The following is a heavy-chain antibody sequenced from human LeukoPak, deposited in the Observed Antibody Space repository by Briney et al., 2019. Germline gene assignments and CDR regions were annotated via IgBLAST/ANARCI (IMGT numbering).Heavy chain of an antibody. CDR2: IKQDGREK. CDR1: GFTFSDYY. J-gene: IGHJ4*02. Sequence: GGSLRLSCAASGFTFSDYYMSWIRQAPGRGLEGVANIKQDGREKYFVDSVKGRFTISRNNAKNSLYLQMNSLRAEDTAVCYCARDIYGSGSYYPEGTPFDYLGQGTLVTVSS. CDR3: ARDIYGSGSYYPEGTPFDY. D-gene: IGHD3-10*01. V-gene: IGHV3-7*01.